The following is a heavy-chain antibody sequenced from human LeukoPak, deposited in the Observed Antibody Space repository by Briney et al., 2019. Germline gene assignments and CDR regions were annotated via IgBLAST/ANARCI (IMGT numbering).Heavy chain of an antibody. Sequence: GGSLRLSCAASGFTFSSYAMSWVRQAPGRGLEYVSAITSNGGSTFYANSVKGRFTISRDNAKNTLYLQMNSLRAEDTAVYYCARGAWTAYYFDYWGQGTLVTVSS. D-gene: IGHD3/OR15-3a*01. CDR1: GFTFSSYA. J-gene: IGHJ4*02. CDR2: ITSNGGST. CDR3: ARGAWTAYYFDY. V-gene: IGHV3-64*01.